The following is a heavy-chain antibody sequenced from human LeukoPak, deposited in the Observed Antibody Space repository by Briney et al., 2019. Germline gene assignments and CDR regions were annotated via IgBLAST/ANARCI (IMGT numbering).Heavy chain of an antibody. J-gene: IGHJ6*04. CDR2: IHHSEST. V-gene: IGHV4-4*02. CDR1: GDSISSRNW. Sequence: PSETLSLTCDVSGDSISSRNWWSWVRQSPGKGLEWIGEIHHSESTNSNPSLKSRVTISVDKSKNQISLKLTSVTAADTAVYFCARSPYTYYAMDVWGKGTTVTVS. CDR3: ARSPYTYYAMDV. D-gene: IGHD4-11*01.